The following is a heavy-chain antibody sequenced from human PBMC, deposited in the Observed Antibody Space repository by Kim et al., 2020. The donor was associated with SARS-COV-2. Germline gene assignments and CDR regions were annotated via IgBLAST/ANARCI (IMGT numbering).Heavy chain of an antibody. V-gene: IGHV3-11*04. D-gene: IGHD3-10*01. Sequence: GGSLRLSCVASGFTFSSFDMSWIRQAPGKGLEWIAYISGRGSNIYYADSVKGRFTVSRDNSKNSMFLQMNSLRADDTAVFYCAREGQPGYYYGEDCWG. CDR3: AREGQPGYYYGEDC. CDR1: GFTFSSFD. J-gene: IGHJ4*01. CDR2: ISGRGSNI.